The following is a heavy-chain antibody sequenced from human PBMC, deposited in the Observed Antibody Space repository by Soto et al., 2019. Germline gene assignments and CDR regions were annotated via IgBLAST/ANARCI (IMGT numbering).Heavy chain of an antibody. CDR2: MNRGGSI. J-gene: IGHJ6*03. CDR3: TRDDVYCSGSSCYVIAMDI. V-gene: IGHV3-66*01. Sequence: EVQLVESGGGLVQPGGSLRLSCAVSGFTVSSKYMSWVRQAPGKGLEWVSLMNRGGSISYADSVKGRFTISTDNSENTLYVQMSSLVVVDTGVYYSTRDDVYCSGSSCYVIAMDIWGKGTTVTVSS. CDR1: GFTVSSKY. D-gene: IGHD2-15*01.